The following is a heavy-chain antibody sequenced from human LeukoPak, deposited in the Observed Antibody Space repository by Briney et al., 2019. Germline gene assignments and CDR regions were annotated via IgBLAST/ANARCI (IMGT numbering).Heavy chain of an antibody. V-gene: IGHV3-21*01. CDR3: AGESRLYYFDY. Sequence: PGGSLRLSCAASGFTFSSYSMNWVRQAPGKGLEWVSSISSSSSYIYYADSVKGRFTISRDNAKNSLYLQMNSLRAEDTAVYYCAGESRLYYFDYWGQGTLVTVSS. J-gene: IGHJ4*02. CDR2: ISSSSSYI. CDR1: GFTFSSYS.